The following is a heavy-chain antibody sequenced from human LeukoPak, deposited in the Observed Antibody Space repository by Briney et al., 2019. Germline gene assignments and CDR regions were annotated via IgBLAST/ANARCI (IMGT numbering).Heavy chain of an antibody. CDR3: ARGGRGTIIMIVVAALDY. D-gene: IGHD3-22*01. CDR2: ISASDGST. Sequence: GGSLRLSCAASGFTFSTYVWSWVRQAPGKGLEWVSTISASDGSTYYADSVKGRFTISRDNARNSLYLQMNSLRAEDTAVYYCARGGRGTIIMIVVAALDYWGQGTLVTVSS. J-gene: IGHJ4*02. V-gene: IGHV3-21*01. CDR1: GFTFSTYV.